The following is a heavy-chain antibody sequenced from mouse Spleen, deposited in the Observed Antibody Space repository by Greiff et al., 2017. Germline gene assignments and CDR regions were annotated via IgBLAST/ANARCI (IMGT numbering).Heavy chain of an antibody. CDR2: ISYSGST. CDR1: GDSITSGY. CDR3: ARLRTNSYDFDY. Sequence: EVKLMESGPSLVKPSQTLSLTCSVTGDSITSGYWNWIRNFPGNKLEYMGYISYSGSTYYNQSLKSRISITRDTSKNQYYLQLNSVTTEDTATYYCARLRTNSYDFDYWGQGTTLTVSS. J-gene: IGHJ2*01. V-gene: IGHV3-8*02. D-gene: IGHD1-3*01.